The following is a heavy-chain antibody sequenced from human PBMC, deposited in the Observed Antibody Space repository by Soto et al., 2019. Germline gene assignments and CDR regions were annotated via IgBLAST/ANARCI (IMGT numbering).Heavy chain of an antibody. Sequence: EVQLLESGGGLVQPGGSLRLSCAASGFTFTSYAMSWVRQAPGKGLEWVSTISDSGGGTYYADSVKGRFTISRDNSRNTLYLQMSSLRAEDTAVYYCATRDLVLGAIRRYYFDYWGQGTLVTVSS. CDR1: GFTFTSYA. CDR3: ATRDLVLGAIRRYYFDY. CDR2: ISDSGGGT. J-gene: IGHJ4*02. V-gene: IGHV3-23*01. D-gene: IGHD2-2*02.